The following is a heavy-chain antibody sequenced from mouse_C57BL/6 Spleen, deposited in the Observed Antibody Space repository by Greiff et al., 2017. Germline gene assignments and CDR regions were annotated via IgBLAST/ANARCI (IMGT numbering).Heavy chain of an antibody. J-gene: IGHJ2*01. D-gene: IGHD1-1*01. CDR3: TRSFITAVVATPFDY. Sequence: EVQLQESGGGLVQPGGSMKLSCAASGFTFSDAWMAWVRQSPEKGLEWVAEIRNKANNHSTYYAESVQGRFTISRDDSKSSVYLQMNSLRAEDTGIYYCTRSFITAVVATPFDYWGQGTTLTVSS. V-gene: IGHV6-6*01. CDR1: GFTFSDAW. CDR2: IRNKANNHST.